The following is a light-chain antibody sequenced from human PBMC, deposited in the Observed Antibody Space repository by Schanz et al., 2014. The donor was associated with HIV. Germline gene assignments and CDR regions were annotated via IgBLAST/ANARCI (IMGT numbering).Light chain of an antibody. CDR1: SSDVASYNY. CDR3: CSYAGSYTYV. Sequence: QSALTQPASVSGSPGQSISFSCTGTSSDVASYNYISWYQQHPGKAPKLLIYDVTNRPSGVSNRFSGSKSGNAASLTISGLQAEDEADYYCCSYAGSYTYVFGTGTKLTVL. V-gene: IGLV2-14*03. J-gene: IGLJ1*01. CDR2: DVT.